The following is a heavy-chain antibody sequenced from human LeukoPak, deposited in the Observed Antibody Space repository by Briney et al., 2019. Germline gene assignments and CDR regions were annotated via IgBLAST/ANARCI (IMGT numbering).Heavy chain of an antibody. CDR3: ARITGYSSSWYTVDY. J-gene: IGHJ4*02. Sequence: GRSLRLSCAASGFTFSSYAMHWVRQAPGKGLEWVAVISYDGSNKYYADSVKGRFTISRDNSKNTLYLQMNSLRAGDTAVYYCARITGYSSSWYTVDYWGQGTLVTVSS. V-gene: IGHV3-30-3*01. CDR2: ISYDGSNK. D-gene: IGHD6-13*01. CDR1: GFTFSSYA.